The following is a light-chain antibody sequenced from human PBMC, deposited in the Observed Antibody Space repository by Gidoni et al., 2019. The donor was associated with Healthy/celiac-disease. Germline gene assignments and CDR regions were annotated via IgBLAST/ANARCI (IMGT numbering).Light chain of an antibody. V-gene: IGKV3-20*01. Sequence: EIVLTQSPGTLYLSPGERATLSCRASQSVSSSYLAWYQQKPGQAPRLLIYGASSSATGIPDRFSGSGSGTDFTLTISRLDPEDFAVYYCQQYGSSPRLTFGGGTKVEIK. CDR3: QQYGSSPRLT. CDR1: QSVSSSY. CDR2: GAS. J-gene: IGKJ4*01.